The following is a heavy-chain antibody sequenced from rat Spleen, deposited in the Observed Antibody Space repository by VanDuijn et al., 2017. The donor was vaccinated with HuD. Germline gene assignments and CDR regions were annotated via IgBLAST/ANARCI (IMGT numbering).Heavy chain of an antibody. CDR2: ISFDGGNT. CDR1: GFTFTNYG. Sequence: EVQLVESGGGLVQPGRSLKLSCAASGFTFTNYGMHWIRQAPTNGLEWVASISFDGGNTYYRDSVKGRFTISRDNVKSSLYLQMDSLRSEDTATYYCTTGNYGFDYWGQGVMVTVSS. CDR3: TTGNYGFDY. J-gene: IGHJ2*01. D-gene: IGHD1-11*01. V-gene: IGHV5-19*01.